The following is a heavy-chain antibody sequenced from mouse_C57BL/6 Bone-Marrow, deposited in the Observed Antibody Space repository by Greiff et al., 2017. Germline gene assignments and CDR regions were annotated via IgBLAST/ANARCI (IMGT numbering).Heavy chain of an antibody. J-gene: IGHJ2*01. Sequence: VQLQQSDAELVKPGASVKISCKVSGYTFTDHTIHWMKQRPEQGLEWIGYIYPRDGSTKYNEKFKGKATLTADKSSSTAYMQLDSLTSEDSAVYFCARWTIGYDEGYYFDYWGQGTTLTVSS. V-gene: IGHV1-78*01. CDR2: IYPRDGST. D-gene: IGHD2-2*01. CDR3: ARWTIGYDEGYYFDY. CDR1: GYTFTDHT.